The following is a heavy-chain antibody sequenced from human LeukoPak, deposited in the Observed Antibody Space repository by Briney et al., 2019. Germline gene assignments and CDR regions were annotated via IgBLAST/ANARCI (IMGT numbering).Heavy chain of an antibody. J-gene: IGHJ1*01. CDR2: IIPIFGTA. CDR1: GGTFSSYA. D-gene: IGHD3-10*01. V-gene: IGHV1-69*13. CDR3: ARGGSGSYYNLEYFQH. Sequence: SVKVSCKASGGTFSSYAISWVRQAPGQGLEWMGGIIPIFGTANYAQKFQGRVTITADESTSTAYMELSSLRSEDTAVYYCARGGSGSYYNLEYFQHWGQGTLVTVSS.